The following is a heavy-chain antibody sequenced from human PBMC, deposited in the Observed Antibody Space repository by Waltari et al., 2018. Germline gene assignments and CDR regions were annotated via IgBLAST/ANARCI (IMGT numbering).Heavy chain of an antibody. CDR1: GFSLSTSGVG. V-gene: IGHV2-5*01. CDR2: IYWNDDK. D-gene: IGHD3-3*01. Sequence: QITLKESGPTLVKPTQTLTLTCTFSGFSLSTSGVGVGWIRQPPGKALEWLVLIYWNDDKRYSPSLKSRLTITKDTSKNQVVLTMTNMDPVDTATYYCAHKNYDFWSGYYPFDYWGQGTLVTVSS. CDR3: AHKNYDFWSGYYPFDY. J-gene: IGHJ4*02.